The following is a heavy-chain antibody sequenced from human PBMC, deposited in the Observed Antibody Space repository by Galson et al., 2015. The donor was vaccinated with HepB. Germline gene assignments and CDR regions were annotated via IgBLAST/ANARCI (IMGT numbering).Heavy chain of an antibody. V-gene: IGHV3-23*01. J-gene: IGHJ4*02. D-gene: IGHD5-24*01. CDR2: IIGNGSTT. CDR3: ARGRDDYKHFDY. Sequence: SLRLSCAASGFTFRSYAMNWVRQAPGKGLEWVSTIIGNGSTTYYADSVKGRFTISRDDSKNTLYLQLNTLRAEDTAVYYCARGRDDYKHFDYWGQGTLVTVSS. CDR1: GFTFRSYA.